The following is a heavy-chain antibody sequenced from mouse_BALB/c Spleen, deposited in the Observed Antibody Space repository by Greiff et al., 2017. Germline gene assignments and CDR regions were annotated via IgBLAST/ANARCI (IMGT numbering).Heavy chain of an antibody. J-gene: IGHJ3*01. CDR3: ASSPGFAY. CDR1: GFSLTSYG. V-gene: IGHV2-9*02. Sequence: VKLVESGPGLVAPSQSLSITCTVSGFSLTSYGVHWVRQPPGKGLEWLGVIWAGGSTNYNSALMSRLSISKDNSKSQVFLKMNSLQTDDTAMYYCASSPGFAYWGQGTLVTVSA. CDR2: IWAGGST.